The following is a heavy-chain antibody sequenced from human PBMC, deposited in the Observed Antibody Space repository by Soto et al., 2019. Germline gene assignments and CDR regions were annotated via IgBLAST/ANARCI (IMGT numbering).Heavy chain of an antibody. CDR1: GFTFSSYW. V-gene: IGHV3-74*01. Sequence: GGSLRLSCAASGFTFSSYWMHWVRQAPGKGLVWVSRINGVGSSTTYADSVKGRFTISRDNAKNTLYVQMNSLRAEDTAVYYCARTPYYYGMDVWGQGTTVTVSS. D-gene: IGHD2-15*01. J-gene: IGHJ6*02. CDR3: ARTPYYYGMDV. CDR2: INGVGSST.